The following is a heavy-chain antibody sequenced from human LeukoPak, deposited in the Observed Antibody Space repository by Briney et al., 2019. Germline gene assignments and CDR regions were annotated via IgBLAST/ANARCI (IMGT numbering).Heavy chain of an antibody. CDR2: INTNTGNP. J-gene: IGHJ4*02. V-gene: IGHV7-4-1*02. CDR1: GYTFTSYA. CDR3: ARTDIVVVTATSLDY. Sequence: GASVKVSCKASGYTFTSYAMNWVRQAPGQGLEWMGWINTNTGNPTYAQGFTGRFVFSLDTSVSTAYLQISSLKAEDTAVYYCARTDIVVVTATSLDYWGQGTLVSVSS. D-gene: IGHD2-21*02.